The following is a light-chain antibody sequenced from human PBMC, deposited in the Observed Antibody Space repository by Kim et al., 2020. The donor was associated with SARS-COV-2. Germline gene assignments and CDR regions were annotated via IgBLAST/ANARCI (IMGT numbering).Light chain of an antibody. CDR3: QQYYSSPCT. V-gene: IGKV1-5*03. CDR1: QSIDSW. CDR2: KAS. Sequence: DIQMTQSPSTLSASVGDRVTITCRATQSIDSWLAWYQQKPGKAPKLLIYKASSLQSGVPSRFSGSGSGTEFTLTISSLQPDDFATYYCQQYYSSPCTFGQGTKLEI. J-gene: IGKJ2*02.